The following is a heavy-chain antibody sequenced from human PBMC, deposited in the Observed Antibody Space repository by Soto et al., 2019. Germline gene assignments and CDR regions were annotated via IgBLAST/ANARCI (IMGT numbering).Heavy chain of an antibody. Sequence: QVQLVQSGAEVKKPGSSVKVSCKSSGDTFSSYAISWVRQAPGQGLEWMGGLIPIFGTANYAQKFQGRVKITADKPTSTASMELSNLSSEDTAVYYCARERTSYYYDSSGLQNWFDPWGQGTLVTVSS. V-gene: IGHV1-69*06. CDR1: GDTFSSYA. D-gene: IGHD3-22*01. CDR2: LIPIFGTA. CDR3: ARERTSYYYDSSGLQNWFDP. J-gene: IGHJ5*02.